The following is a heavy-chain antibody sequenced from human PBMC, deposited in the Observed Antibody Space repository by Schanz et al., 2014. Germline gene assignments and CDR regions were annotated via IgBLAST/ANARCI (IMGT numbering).Heavy chain of an antibody. CDR1: GFTFSSHW. CDR3: ARDHTTESYYSAGPPIDY. J-gene: IGHJ4*02. D-gene: IGHD1-26*01. CDR2: INSVGSNT. V-gene: IGHV3-74*01. Sequence: EVQLVQSGGGLVQPGGSLRLSCAASGFTFSSHWMHWVRQDPGKGLVWVARINSVGSNTDYADSVTGRFTISRDNAKNTLYLQMNTLRAEDTAVYYCARDHTTESYYSAGPPIDYWGQGTLVTVSS.